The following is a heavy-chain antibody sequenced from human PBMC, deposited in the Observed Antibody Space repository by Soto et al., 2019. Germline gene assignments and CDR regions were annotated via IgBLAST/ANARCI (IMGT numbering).Heavy chain of an antibody. CDR1: GGTFSSYA. V-gene: IGHV1-69*06. CDR2: IIPIFGTA. D-gene: IGHD6-13*01. J-gene: IGHJ4*02. Sequence: QVQLVQSGAEVKKPGSSVKVSCKASGGTFSSYAISWVRQAPGQGLEWMGGIIPIFGTANYAQKFQGRVTITADKSTSTAYMELSSLRSEDTAVYYCARGIPGRRIAAAGTHFDYWGQGTLVTVSS. CDR3: ARGIPGRRIAAAGTHFDY.